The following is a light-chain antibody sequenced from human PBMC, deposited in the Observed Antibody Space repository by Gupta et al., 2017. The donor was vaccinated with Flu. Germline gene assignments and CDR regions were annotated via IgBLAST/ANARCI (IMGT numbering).Light chain of an antibody. CDR2: GAS. CDR3: QQYNDWPPWT. CDR1: QSVSSN. J-gene: IGKJ1*01. V-gene: IGKV3-15*01. Sequence: EIVMTQSPATLSVSPGERATLSCRASQSVSSNLAWYQQKPGQAPRLLIYGASTRATGIPARFSGSGSGTEVTLTISSRQSEDFAVYYCQQYNDWPPWTFGQGTXVEIK.